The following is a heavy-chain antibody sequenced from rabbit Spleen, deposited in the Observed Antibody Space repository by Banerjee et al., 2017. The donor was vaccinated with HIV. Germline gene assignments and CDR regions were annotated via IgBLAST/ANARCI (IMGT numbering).Heavy chain of an antibody. CDR2: IYISSGDT. CDR1: GIDFSGYYY. D-gene: IGHD1-1*01. J-gene: IGHJ2*01. CDR3: ARGSNSGGGNGGFDP. Sequence: QSLEESGGDLVKPGASLTLTCTASGIDFSGYYYICWVRQAPGKGLEWIACIYISSGDTDYASWAKGRFTISKASSTTVTLQMTSLTAADTATYFCARGSNSGGGNGGFDPWGPGTLVTVS. V-gene: IGHV1S40*01.